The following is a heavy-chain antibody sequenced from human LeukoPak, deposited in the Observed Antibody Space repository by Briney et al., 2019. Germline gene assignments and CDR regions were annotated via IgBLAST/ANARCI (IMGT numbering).Heavy chain of an antibody. D-gene: IGHD3-22*01. V-gene: IGHV3-7*03. J-gene: IGHJ1*01. CDR2: MKQDGSEK. CDR3: ARTPGYYDSSGYEARGYFQH. CDR1: GFTFSNYW. Sequence: QTGGSLRLSCAASGFTFSNYWMSWVRQAPGKGLEWVANMKQDGSEKYYVDSVKGRFTISRDNAKNSLYLQMNSLRAEDTAVYYCARTPGYYDSSGYEARGYFQHWGQGTLVTVSS.